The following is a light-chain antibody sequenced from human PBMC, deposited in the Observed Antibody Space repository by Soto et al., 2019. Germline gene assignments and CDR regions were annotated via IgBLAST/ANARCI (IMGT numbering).Light chain of an antibody. CDR1: GSDLGGYNY. CDR2: EVS. Sequence: SVLTQPASVSGSPGQSITISCTGTGSDLGGYNYVSWYQQHPGKAPKLMIYEVSNRPSGVSNRFSGSKSGNTASLTISGLQAEDEADYYCSSYTISTTLVFGTGTKVTVL. V-gene: IGLV2-14*01. J-gene: IGLJ1*01. CDR3: SSYTISTTLV.